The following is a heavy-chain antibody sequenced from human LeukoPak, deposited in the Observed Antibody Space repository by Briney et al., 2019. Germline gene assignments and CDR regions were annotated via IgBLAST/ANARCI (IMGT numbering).Heavy chain of an antibody. CDR1: GGSISSYY. Sequence: SETLSLTCTVSGGSISSYYWSWIRQPPGKGLEWIGYIYYSGSTNYNPSLKSRVTISVDTSKNQFSLKLSSVTAAGAAVYYCARERYYGSGSYVDYWGQGTLVTVSS. J-gene: IGHJ4*02. CDR3: ARERYYGSGSYVDY. D-gene: IGHD3-10*01. CDR2: IYYSGST. V-gene: IGHV4-59*01.